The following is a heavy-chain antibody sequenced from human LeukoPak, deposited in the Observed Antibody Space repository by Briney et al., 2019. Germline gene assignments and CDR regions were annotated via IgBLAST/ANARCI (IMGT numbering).Heavy chain of an antibody. CDR2: IYYTGST. Sequence: SETLSLTCTVSGGSISTYYWSWIRQPPGKGLEWIGYIYYTGSTTYNPSLRSRAAISIDTSKNQFSLRLNSVTAADTAVYYCARGRGDSRGTSFDYWGQGTLVTVSS. CDR3: ARGRGDSRGTSFDY. J-gene: IGHJ4*02. CDR1: GGSISTYY. V-gene: IGHV4-59*01. D-gene: IGHD3-22*01.